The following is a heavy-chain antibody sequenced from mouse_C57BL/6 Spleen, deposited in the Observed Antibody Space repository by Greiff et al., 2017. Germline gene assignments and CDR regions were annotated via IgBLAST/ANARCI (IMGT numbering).Heavy chain of an antibody. J-gene: IGHJ2*01. CDR3: ARRDPLYYFFDY. CDR1: GYTFTSYW. CDR2: IYPSDSET. Sequence: QVQLQQPGAELVRPGSSVKLSCKASGYTFTSYWMDWVKQRPGQGLEWIGNIYPSDSETHYNQKFKDKATLTVDKSSSTAYMQLSSLTSEDSAVYYCARRDPLYYFFDYWGQGTTLTVSS. D-gene: IGHD1-1*01. V-gene: IGHV1-61*01.